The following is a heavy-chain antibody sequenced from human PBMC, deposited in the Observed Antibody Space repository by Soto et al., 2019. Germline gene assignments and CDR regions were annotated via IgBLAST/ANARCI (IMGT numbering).Heavy chain of an antibody. J-gene: IGHJ1*01. CDR1: GYTITSYA. CDR3: ARDVAAAGSSYIRH. CDR2: INAGNGNT. Sequence: ASVKVSCKASGYTITSYAMHWVRQASGQRLEWMGWINAGNGNTKYSQNLQGRVTITRDTSASTAYMELSSLRSEDTAVYYCARDVAAAGSSYIRHSGQGSLVTVSS. D-gene: IGHD6-13*01. V-gene: IGHV1-3*01.